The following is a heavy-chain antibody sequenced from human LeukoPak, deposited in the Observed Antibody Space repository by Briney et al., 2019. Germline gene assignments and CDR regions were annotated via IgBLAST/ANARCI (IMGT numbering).Heavy chain of an antibody. CDR1: GFTFSSYA. Sequence: GGSLRLSCAASGFTFSSYAMSWVRQAPGEGLEWVSAVTARADNTYYANSVTGRFTISRDNSKNTLYLQVNSLSDEDTAVYFCAKGDHYGSGTFFRNGMDVRGQGTTVTVSS. CDR2: VTARADNT. J-gene: IGHJ6*02. V-gene: IGHV3-23*01. CDR3: AKGDHYGSGTFFRNGMDV. D-gene: IGHD3-10*01.